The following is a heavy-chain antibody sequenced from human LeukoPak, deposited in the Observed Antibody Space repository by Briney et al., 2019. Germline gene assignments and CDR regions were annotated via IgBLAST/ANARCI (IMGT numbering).Heavy chain of an antibody. CDR2: INPNSGGT. J-gene: IGHJ4*02. Sequence: ASVKVSCKASGYTFTGYYMHWMRQAPGQGLEWVGWINPNSGGTNYAQKFQGRVTMTRDTSISTAYMELSSLRSNDTAVYYCARDRSGSTWVYWGQGTLVTVSS. D-gene: IGHD3-10*01. CDR1: GYTFTGYY. CDR3: ARDRSGSTWVY. V-gene: IGHV1-2*02.